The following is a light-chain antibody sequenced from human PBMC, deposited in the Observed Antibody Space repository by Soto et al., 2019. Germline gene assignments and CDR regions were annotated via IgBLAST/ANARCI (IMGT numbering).Light chain of an antibody. Sequence: MTQSPATLSASVGERATITCRASQSISSGLAWHRQKPGKVPKILIYRASSLVSGVPARFSGSGSGTEFTLTISSLQSEDFAFYYCQQYTDWPITFGGGTKVDI. V-gene: IGKV1-5*03. CDR1: QSISSG. CDR2: RAS. J-gene: IGKJ4*02. CDR3: QQYTDWPIT.